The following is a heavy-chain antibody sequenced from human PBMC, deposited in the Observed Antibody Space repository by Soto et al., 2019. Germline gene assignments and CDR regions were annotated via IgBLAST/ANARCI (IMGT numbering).Heavy chain of an antibody. J-gene: IGHJ6*03. CDR2: YGGSGGST. D-gene: IGHD3-16*01. CDR1: GFTFSTYG. Sequence: DVPLLESGGGSVQRGGSLRLSCAASGFTFSTYGMTWVRQAPGKGLEWVSYGGSGGSTYYADSVKGRFTISRDNSKNTLHLQMNSLRAEDTAVYYCVKFRGRAYHYYYMDVWGNGTTVTVSS. V-gene: IGHV3-23*01. CDR3: VKFRGRAYHYYYMDV.